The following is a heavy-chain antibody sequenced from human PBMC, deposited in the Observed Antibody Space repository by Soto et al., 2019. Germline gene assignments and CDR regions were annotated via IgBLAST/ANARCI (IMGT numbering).Heavy chain of an antibody. D-gene: IGHD3-22*01. CDR1: GYTFTSYG. CDR2: ISAYNGNT. CDR3: ARDPLYYYDSSGYRDLGDY. J-gene: IGHJ4*02. Sequence: ASVKVSCKASGYTFTSYGISWVRQAPGQGLEWMGWISAYNGNTNYAQKLQGRVTMTTDTSTSTAYMELRSLRSDDTAVYYCARDPLYYYDSSGYRDLGDYWGQGTLVTVSS. V-gene: IGHV1-18*01.